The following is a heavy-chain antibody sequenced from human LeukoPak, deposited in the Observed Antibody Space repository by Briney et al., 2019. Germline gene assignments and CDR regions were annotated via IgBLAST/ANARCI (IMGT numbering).Heavy chain of an antibody. CDR2: IYYSGST. J-gene: IGHJ5*02. CDR1: GGSISSYY. CDR3: ARAVVVPAGWFDP. V-gene: IGHV4-59*01. D-gene: IGHD2-2*01. Sequence: TSETLSLTCTVSGGSISSYYWSWIRQPPGKGLEWIGYIYYSGSTNYNPSLKSRVTISVDTSENQFSLKLSSVTAADTAVHYCARAVVVPAGWFDPWGQGTLVTVSS.